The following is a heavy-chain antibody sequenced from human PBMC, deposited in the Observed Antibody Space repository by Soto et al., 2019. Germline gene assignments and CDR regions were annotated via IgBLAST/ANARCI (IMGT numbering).Heavy chain of an antibody. CDR3: ALLGGVIIPYYYYYMDV. Sequence: SETLSLTCTVSGDSISSYFWSWIRQPPGKGLEWIGHLYHTANTNYNASLNSRVTISMDTSKNQFSLRLTSVTAADTAVYYCALLGGVIIPYYYYYMDVWGIGTTVTVSS. CDR1: GDSISSYF. CDR2: LYHTANT. V-gene: IGHV4-59*01. J-gene: IGHJ6*03. D-gene: IGHD3-16*02.